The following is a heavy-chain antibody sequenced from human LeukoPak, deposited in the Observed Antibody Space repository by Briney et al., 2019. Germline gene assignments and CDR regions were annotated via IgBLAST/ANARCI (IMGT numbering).Heavy chain of an antibody. CDR1: GFTFSSYA. D-gene: IGHD3-10*01. CDR3: ARRNYYGSGSYGQNDY. V-gene: IGHV3-23*01. CDR2: ISGSGGST. J-gene: IGHJ4*02. Sequence: GGSLRLSCAASGFTFSSYAMSWVRQAPGKGLEWVSAISGSGGSTYYADSVKGRFTISRDNSKNTLYLQMNSPRAEDTAVYYCARRNYYGSGSYGQNDYWGQGTLVTVSS.